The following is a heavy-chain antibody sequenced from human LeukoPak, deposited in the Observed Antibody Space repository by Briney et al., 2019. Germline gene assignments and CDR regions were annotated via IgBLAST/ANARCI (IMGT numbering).Heavy chain of an antibody. Sequence: GGSLRLSCAASGFTFSSYSMNWVRQAPGKGLEWVSSISSSSSYIYYADSVKGRFTISRDNAKNSLYLQMNSLRAKDTAVYYCARDRYGDYLMWAFDIWGQGTMVTVSS. V-gene: IGHV3-21*01. CDR2: ISSSSSYI. J-gene: IGHJ3*02. CDR3: ARDRYGDYLMWAFDI. CDR1: GFTFSSYS. D-gene: IGHD4-17*01.